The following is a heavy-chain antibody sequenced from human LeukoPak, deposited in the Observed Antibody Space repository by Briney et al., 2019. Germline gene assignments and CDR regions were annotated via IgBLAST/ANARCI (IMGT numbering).Heavy chain of an antibody. CDR1: GFTFSTYN. CDR2: ISRGSDTI. Sequence: GGSLRLSCAASGFTFSTYNINWVRQAPGKGLEWVSYISRGSDTIYYADSVKGRFTISRDNAKNSLYLQMNSLRDDDTAVYYCARTVDGSVYGGYAYWGQGTLVTVSS. V-gene: IGHV3-48*02. D-gene: IGHD4-23*01. J-gene: IGHJ4*02. CDR3: ARTVDGSVYGGYAY.